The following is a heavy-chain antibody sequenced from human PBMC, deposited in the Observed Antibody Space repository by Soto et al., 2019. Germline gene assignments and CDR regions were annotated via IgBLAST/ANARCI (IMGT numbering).Heavy chain of an antibody. J-gene: IGHJ6*03. CDR1: GGTFSIYA. Sequence: SVKVSCKASGGTFSIYAISWVRQAPGQGLEWMGGINPIYGTANYAQKFQGRVTITRDTSTSTAYMELSSLRSEDTAVYYCARCPPVRILKFYYYYYMDVWGKGTTVTVSS. V-gene: IGHV1-69*05. CDR3: ARCPPVRILKFYYYYYMDV. D-gene: IGHD2-15*01. CDR2: INPIYGTA.